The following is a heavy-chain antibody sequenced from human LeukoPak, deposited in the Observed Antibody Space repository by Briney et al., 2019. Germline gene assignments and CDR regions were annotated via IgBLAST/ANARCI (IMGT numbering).Heavy chain of an antibody. CDR3: SKWGDYDVLTGYYDSDF. CDR1: GFTFSNYA. Sequence: GASLRLSCAASGFTFSNYAMSWVRQAPGKGLEWVSAIVGSGGSTYYADSVKGRFSISRDNSMNTLFLQMNSLRVEDTALYYCSKWGDYDVLTGYYDSDFWGQGTLVTVSS. J-gene: IGHJ4*02. D-gene: IGHD3-9*01. V-gene: IGHV3-23*01. CDR2: IVGSGGST.